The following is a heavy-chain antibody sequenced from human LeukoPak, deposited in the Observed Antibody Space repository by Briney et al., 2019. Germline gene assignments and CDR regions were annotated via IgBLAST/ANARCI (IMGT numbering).Heavy chain of an antibody. D-gene: IGHD5-24*01. CDR3: AREEMATIKVDY. CDR2: ISSSSSYI. Sequence: GGSLRLSCAASGFTFSSYTMNWVRQAPGKGLEWVSSISSSSSYIYYADSVKGRFTISRDNAKNSLYLQMNSLRAEDTAVYYCAREEMATIKVDYWGQGTLVTVSS. J-gene: IGHJ4*02. V-gene: IGHV3-21*01. CDR1: GFTFSSYT.